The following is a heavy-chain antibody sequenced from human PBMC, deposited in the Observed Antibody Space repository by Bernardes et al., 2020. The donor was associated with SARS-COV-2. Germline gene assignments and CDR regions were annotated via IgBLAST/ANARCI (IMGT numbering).Heavy chain of an antibody. CDR3: ARDGRISVPGTDYFDF. CDR1: DDAISSGSFY. D-gene: IGHD6-19*01. J-gene: IGHJ4*02. V-gene: IGHV4-61*02. Sequence: SETLSLTCAGSDDAISSGSFYWSWIRQPAGKGLEWVGRISASGSTNYNPSLKSRVTMSVDTSKNQFSLKLTSVTAADTAVYYCARDGRISVPGTDYFDFWGQGILVTVSS. CDR2: ISASGST.